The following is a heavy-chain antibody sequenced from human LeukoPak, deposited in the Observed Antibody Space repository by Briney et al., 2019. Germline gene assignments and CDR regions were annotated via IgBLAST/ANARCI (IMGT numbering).Heavy chain of an antibody. D-gene: IGHD1-1*01. J-gene: IGHJ4*02. Sequence: PGGSLKLSCAASGFTSSSYEGNWVRQAPGKGLEWISYISSGGNTIYYADSVKGRFTISRDNARNSVYLQMNSLRAEDTAVYYCARKVTGTTFFDYWGQGTLVTVSS. CDR2: ISSGGNTI. CDR1: GFTSSSYE. CDR3: ARKVTGTTFFDY. V-gene: IGHV3-48*03.